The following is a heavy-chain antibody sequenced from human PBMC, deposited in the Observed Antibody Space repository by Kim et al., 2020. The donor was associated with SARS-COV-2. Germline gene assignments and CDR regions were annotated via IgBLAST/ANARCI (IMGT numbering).Heavy chain of an antibody. V-gene: IGHV1-69*13. CDR3: ASHYCSGGSCYTPWKS. D-gene: IGHD2-15*01. Sequence: SVKVSCKASGGTFSSYAITWVRQAPGQGLEWMGGIIPIFGTANYAQRFQGRVTITADESTSTAYMELSSLRSEDTAIYYCASHYCSGGSCYTPWKSWGQGTLVTVSS. CDR2: IIPIFGTA. J-gene: IGHJ4*02. CDR1: GGTFSSYA.